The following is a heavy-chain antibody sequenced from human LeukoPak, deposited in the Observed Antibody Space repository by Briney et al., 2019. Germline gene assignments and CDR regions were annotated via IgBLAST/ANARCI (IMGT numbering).Heavy chain of an antibody. CDR2: IYTSGST. V-gene: IGHV4-4*07. J-gene: IGHJ6*03. D-gene: IGHD3-3*01. CDR1: GGSISSYH. Sequence: PSETLSLTCTVSGGSISSYHWSWIRQPAGKGLEWIGRIYTSGSTNYNPSLKSRVTMSVDTSKNQFSLKLSSVTAADTAVYYCARGGSDFWSGYPYYYYYYMDVWGKGTTVTVSS. CDR3: ARGGSDFWSGYPYYYYYYMDV.